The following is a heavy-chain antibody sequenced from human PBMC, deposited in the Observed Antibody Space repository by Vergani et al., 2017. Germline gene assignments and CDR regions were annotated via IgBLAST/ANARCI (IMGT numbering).Heavy chain of an antibody. CDR3: ASIGYCSGGSCYSAGQAFDI. J-gene: IGHJ3*02. CDR2: IIPIFGTA. D-gene: IGHD2-15*01. Sequence: QVQLVQSGAEVKKPGSSVKVSCKASGGTFSSYAISWVRQAPGQGLEWMGGIIPIFGTANYAQKFQGRVTITADESTGTAYMELSSLRSEDTAVYYGASIGYCSGGSCYSAGQAFDIWGQGTMVTVSS. V-gene: IGHV1-69*01. CDR1: GGTFSSYA.